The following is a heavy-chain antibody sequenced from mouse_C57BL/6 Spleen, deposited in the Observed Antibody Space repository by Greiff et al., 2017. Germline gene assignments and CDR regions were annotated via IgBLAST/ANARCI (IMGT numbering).Heavy chain of an antibody. CDR2: IHPSDSDT. V-gene: IGHV1-74*01. D-gene: IGHD1-1*01. CDR3: AIPIITTVGPFAY. Sequence: QVQLQQPGAELVKPGASVKVSCKASGYTFTSYWMHWVKQRPGQGLEWIGRIHPSDSDTNYNQKFKGKATVTVDKSSSTAYMQLSSLPSEDSAVYSCAIPIITTVGPFAYWGQGTLVTVSA. CDR1: GYTFTSYW. J-gene: IGHJ3*01.